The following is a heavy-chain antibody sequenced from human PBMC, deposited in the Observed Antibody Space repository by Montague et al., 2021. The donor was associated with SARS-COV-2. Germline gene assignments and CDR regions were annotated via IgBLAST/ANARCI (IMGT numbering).Heavy chain of an antibody. CDR3: ARGMRRPYYYYYGMDV. J-gene: IGHJ6*02. CDR1: GGSFSGYY. Sequence: SETLSLTCAVYGGSFSGYYWSWICQPPGKGLEWIGEINHSGSTNYNPSLKSRVTISVDTSKNQFSLKLSSVTAADTAVYYCARGMRRPYYYYYGMDVRGQGTTVTVSS. CDR2: INHSGST. V-gene: IGHV4-34*01.